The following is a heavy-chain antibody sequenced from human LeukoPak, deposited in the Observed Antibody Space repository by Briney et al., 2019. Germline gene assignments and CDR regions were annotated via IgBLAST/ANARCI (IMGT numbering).Heavy chain of an antibody. CDR1: GFTFSSYA. D-gene: IGHD3-16*02. CDR2: ISYDGSNK. Sequence: PGGSLRLSCAASGFTFSSYAMHGVRQAPGKGLEGVAVISYDGSNKYYADSVKGRFTISRDNSKNTLYLQMNSLRAEDTAVYYCARDRYDYVWGSYRRNAFDIWGQGTMVTVSS. V-gene: IGHV3-30-3*01. CDR3: ARDRYDYVWGSYRRNAFDI. J-gene: IGHJ3*02.